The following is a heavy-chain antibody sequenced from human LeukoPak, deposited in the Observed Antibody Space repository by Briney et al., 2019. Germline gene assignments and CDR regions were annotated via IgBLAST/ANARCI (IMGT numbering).Heavy chain of an antibody. CDR3: TTGPGYSYGFVAFDI. Sequence: GGSLRLSCAASGLTFSNVWMSWVRHAPGKGLEWGGRIKSKTDGGTTDYAAPVEGRFTISRDDSKNTLYLQMNRLKIEDTAVYYCTTGPGYSYGFVAFDIWGQGTMVTVSS. CDR2: IKSKTDGGTT. D-gene: IGHD5-18*01. CDR1: GLTFSNVW. V-gene: IGHV3-15*01. J-gene: IGHJ3*02.